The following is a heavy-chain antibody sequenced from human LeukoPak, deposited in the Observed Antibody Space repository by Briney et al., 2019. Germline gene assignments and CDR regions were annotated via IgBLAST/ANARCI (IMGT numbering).Heavy chain of an antibody. J-gene: IGHJ4*02. CDR2: ISGSGGST. D-gene: IGHD6-13*01. CDR1: GFTFSSYA. CDR3: AKSLSHSSSWYPSHFDY. V-gene: IGHV3-23*01. Sequence: TGGSLRLSRAASGFTFSSYAMSWVRQAPGKGLEWVSAISGSGGSTYYADSVKGRFTISRDNSKNTLYLQMNSLRAEDTAVYYCAKSLSHSSSWYPSHFDYWGQGTLVTVSS.